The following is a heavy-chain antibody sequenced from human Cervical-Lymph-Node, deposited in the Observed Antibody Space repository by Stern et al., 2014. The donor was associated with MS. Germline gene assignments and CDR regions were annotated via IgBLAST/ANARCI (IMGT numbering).Heavy chain of an antibody. D-gene: IGHD3-16*01. J-gene: IGHJ4*02. CDR1: GFTFSDAW. CDR3: TTLYDMGY. Sequence: VQLMQSGGGLVKPGGSLRLSCAASGFTFSDAWLSWVRQAPGKGLEWVGRIKSKTDGGTADYTAPVKGRFTISRDDSKNTLYLQMNSLKAEDTALYYCTTLYDMGYWGQGTLVTVSS. CDR2: IKSKTDGGTA. V-gene: IGHV3-15*01.